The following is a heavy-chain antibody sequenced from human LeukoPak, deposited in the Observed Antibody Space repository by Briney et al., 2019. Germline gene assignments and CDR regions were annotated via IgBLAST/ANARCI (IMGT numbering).Heavy chain of an antibody. V-gene: IGHV3-53*01. J-gene: IGHJ5*02. Sequence: GGSLRLSCAASGFTFSSNYMSWVRQAPGKGLEWVSVIYSGGSTYYADCVKGRLTISRDNSKNTLYLQMNSLRAEDTAVYYCARVGEYNWFDPWGQGTLVTVSS. CDR1: GFTFSSNY. CDR3: ARVGEYNWFDP. D-gene: IGHD3-10*01. CDR2: IYSGGST.